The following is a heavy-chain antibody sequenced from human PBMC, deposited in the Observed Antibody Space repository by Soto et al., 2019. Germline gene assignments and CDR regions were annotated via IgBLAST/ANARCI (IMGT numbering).Heavy chain of an antibody. V-gene: IGHV4-31*03. Sequence: SETLSLTCTVSGGSIRSGTYYWSWIRQHPGKGPEWIGHIYYSGSTYYNPSLKSRVAISVDTSKNQFSLNLSSVTAADTAIYYCARIAVAGVRFDSWGQGTLVTVSS. CDR2: IYYSGST. CDR3: ARIAVAGVRFDS. CDR1: GGSIRSGTYY. J-gene: IGHJ4*02. D-gene: IGHD6-19*01.